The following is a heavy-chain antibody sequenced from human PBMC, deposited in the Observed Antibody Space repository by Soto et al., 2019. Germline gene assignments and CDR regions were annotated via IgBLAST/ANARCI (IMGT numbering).Heavy chain of an antibody. CDR1: GGSFSGYY. V-gene: IGHV4-34*01. J-gene: IGHJ4*02. Sequence: VQLQQWGAGLLKPSETLSLTCAVYGGSFSGYYWSWIRQPPGKGLEWIGEINHSGSTNYNPSLKSRVTISVDTSKNHFSLKLSSVTATDTAVYYCARQYCSSTSCYAIDYWGQGTLVTVSS. CDR2: INHSGST. D-gene: IGHD2-2*01. CDR3: ARQYCSSTSCYAIDY.